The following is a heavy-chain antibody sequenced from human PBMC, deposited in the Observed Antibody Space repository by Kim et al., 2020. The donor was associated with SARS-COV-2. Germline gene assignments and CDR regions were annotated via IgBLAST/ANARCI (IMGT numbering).Heavy chain of an antibody. D-gene: IGHD3-16*02. CDR1: GGSISSSNYY. CDR3: TSRYIVASQVFDY. J-gene: IGHJ4*02. V-gene: IGHV4-39*02. Sequence: SETLSLTCTVSGGSISSSNYYWSWMRPPPGQELVWIRCNYYSTNSNYTPSLKITVTVSVSTTQYHFSLSPVTATAAATALYYCTSRYIVASQVFDYSCQG. CDR2: NYYSTNS.